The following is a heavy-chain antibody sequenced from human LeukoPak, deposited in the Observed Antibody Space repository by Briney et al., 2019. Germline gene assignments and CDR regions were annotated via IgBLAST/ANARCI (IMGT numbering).Heavy chain of an antibody. J-gene: IGHJ4*02. CDR1: GYTLTNYD. CDR3: ARGRSRHFDY. V-gene: IGHV1-8*03. Sequence: ASVKVSCKASGYTLTNYDINWVRQATGQGREWMGWMNPNSGNTGYAQKFQGRVTITRNTSISTAYMDLSSLRSEDTAVYYCARGRSRHFDYWGQGTLVTVSS. CDR2: MNPNSGNT.